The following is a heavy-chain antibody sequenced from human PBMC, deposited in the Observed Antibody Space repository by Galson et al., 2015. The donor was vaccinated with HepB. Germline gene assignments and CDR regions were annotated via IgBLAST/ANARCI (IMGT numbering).Heavy chain of an antibody. V-gene: IGHV3-49*01. J-gene: IGHJ4*02. CDR2: IRSKAYGGTT. CDR1: GFTFGDYA. CDR3: TRDTSSDSSGTSFDY. D-gene: IGHD3-22*01. Sequence: SLRLSCAASGFTFGDYAMSWFRQAPGKGLEWVGFIRSKAYGGTTEYTASVKGRFTISRDDSKSIAYLQMNSLKTEDTAVYYCTRDTSSDSSGTSFDYWGQGTLVTVSS.